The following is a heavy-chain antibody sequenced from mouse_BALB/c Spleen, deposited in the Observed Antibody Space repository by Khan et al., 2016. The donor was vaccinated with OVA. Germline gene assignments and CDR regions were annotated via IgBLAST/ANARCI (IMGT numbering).Heavy chain of an antibody. Sequence: EVELVESGGGLVKPGGSLKLSCAASGFTFSSFSMSWVRQTPEKRLEWVATISRGGDNTFYSDSVKGRFTISSANAKNNLSMQMSSLRSEDTSLYYCARSNYGTFAYWGQGTLVTVSA. CDR1: GFTFSSFS. D-gene: IGHD2-1*01. CDR3: ARSNYGTFAY. V-gene: IGHV5-9*03. CDR2: ISRGGDNT. J-gene: IGHJ3*01.